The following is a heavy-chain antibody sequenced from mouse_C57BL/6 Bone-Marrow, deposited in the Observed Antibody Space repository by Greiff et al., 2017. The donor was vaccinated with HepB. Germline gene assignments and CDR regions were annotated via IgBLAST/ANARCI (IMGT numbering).Heavy chain of an antibody. J-gene: IGHJ1*03. Sequence: EVQGVESGGGLVQPGGSLKLSCAASGFTFSDYGMAWVRQAPRKGPEWVAFISNLAYSIYYADTVTGRFTISRENAKNTLYLEMSSLRSEDTAMYYCARQGDSRYFDVWGTGTTVTVSS. CDR1: GFTFSDYG. CDR2: ISNLAYSI. V-gene: IGHV5-15*01. CDR3: ARQGDSRYFDV.